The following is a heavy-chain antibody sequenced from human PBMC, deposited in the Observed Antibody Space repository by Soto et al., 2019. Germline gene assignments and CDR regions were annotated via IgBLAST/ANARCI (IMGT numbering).Heavy chain of an antibody. V-gene: IGHV4-38-2*01. CDR1: GYSISSGYY. J-gene: IGHJ5*02. D-gene: IGHD3-10*01. CDR3: ATLARYGSGSYYNENWFDP. Sequence: SETLSLTCAVSGYSISSGYYWGWLRQPPGKGLQWIGSIYHGGSTYYNPSLNSRITLSIDMTNNHVSLKLSSVTAADTAVYYCATLARYGSGSYYNENWFDPWGQGTLVTVSS. CDR2: IYHGGST.